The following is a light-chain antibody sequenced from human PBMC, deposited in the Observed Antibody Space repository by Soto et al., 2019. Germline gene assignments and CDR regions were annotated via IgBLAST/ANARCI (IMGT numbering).Light chain of an antibody. V-gene: IGKV3-20*01. CDR1: QSVRSNY. CDR3: QQYHTSPLL. J-gene: IGKJ1*01. CDR2: GAS. Sequence: EIVLTQSPGTLSLSPGERATLACRASQSVRSNYLAWYQQKPGQAPRLLIYGASSRATGIPDRFSGSGSGTDFTLTISRLEPEDLAVYYCQQYHTSPLLFGHGTKVEIK.